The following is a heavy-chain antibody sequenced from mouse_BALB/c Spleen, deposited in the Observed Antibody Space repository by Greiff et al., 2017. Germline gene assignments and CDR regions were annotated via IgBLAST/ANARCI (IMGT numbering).Heavy chain of an antibody. Sequence: EVQLQQSGPELVKPGASVKMSCKASGYTFTSYVMHWVKQTPGQGLEWIGYINPYNDGTKYNEKFKGKATLTSDKSSSTAYMELSSLTSEDSAVYYGAREGAYGNCVSWFAYWGQGTLVTVSA. V-gene: IGHV1-14*01. J-gene: IGHJ3*01. CDR2: INPYNDGT. CDR1: GYTFTSYV. CDR3: AREGAYGNCVSWFAY. D-gene: IGHD2-1*01.